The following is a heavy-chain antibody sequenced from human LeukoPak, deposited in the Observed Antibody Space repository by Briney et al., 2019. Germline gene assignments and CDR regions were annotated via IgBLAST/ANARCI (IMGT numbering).Heavy chain of an antibody. Sequence: SETLSLTCTVSGGSISRCYWSWIRQPAGKGLEWIGRIHISGSTNYNPSLKSRVTMSLDTSKNQFSLKLSSVTAADTAVYYCARDLAVAGWDYWGQGTLVTVSS. CDR1: GGSISRCY. CDR2: IHISGST. J-gene: IGHJ4*02. CDR3: ARDLAVAGWDY. V-gene: IGHV4-4*07. D-gene: IGHD6-19*01.